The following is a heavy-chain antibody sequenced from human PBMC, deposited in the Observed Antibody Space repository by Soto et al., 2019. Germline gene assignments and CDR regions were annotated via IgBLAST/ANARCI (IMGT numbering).Heavy chain of an antibody. J-gene: IGHJ6*02. V-gene: IGHV4-30-4*01. D-gene: IGHD3-3*01. CDR2: IYYSGST. Sequence: SETLSLTCTVSGGSISSGDYYWSWIRQPPGKGLEWIGYIYYSGSTYYNPSLKRRVTISVDTSKNQFSLKLSSVTAADAAVYYCARDHDGSVYGMDVWGQGKMVTVSS. CDR3: ARDHDGSVYGMDV. CDR1: GGSISSGDYY.